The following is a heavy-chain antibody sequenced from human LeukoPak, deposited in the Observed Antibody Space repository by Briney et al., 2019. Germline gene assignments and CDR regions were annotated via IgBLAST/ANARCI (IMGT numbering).Heavy chain of an antibody. Sequence: PSETLPLTCAVYGRSFSGYYWSWIRQPPGKGLEWIGEINHSGSTNYNPSLKSRVTISVDTSKNQFSLKLSSVTAADTAVYYCARVIDCGGDCSRYFDYWGQGTLVTVSS. CDR3: ARVIDCGGDCSRYFDY. J-gene: IGHJ4*02. D-gene: IGHD2-21*02. V-gene: IGHV4-34*01. CDR1: GRSFSGYY. CDR2: INHSGST.